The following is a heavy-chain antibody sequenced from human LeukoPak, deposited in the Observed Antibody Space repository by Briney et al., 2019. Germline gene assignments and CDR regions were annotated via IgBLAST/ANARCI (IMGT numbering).Heavy chain of an antibody. J-gene: IGHJ4*02. CDR1: EFSFRTYA. CDR3: ARDLGNYDRGGSYFDY. D-gene: IGHD3-22*01. V-gene: IGHV3-33*08. CDR2: IWYDGSKK. Sequence: GGSLRLSCTTSEFSFRTYAMTWVRQAPGKGLEWVALIWYDGSKKFYADSVKGRFTISRDNSKNTLYLQMNSLRDEDTSVYYCARDLGNYDRGGSYFDYWGQGTLVTVSS.